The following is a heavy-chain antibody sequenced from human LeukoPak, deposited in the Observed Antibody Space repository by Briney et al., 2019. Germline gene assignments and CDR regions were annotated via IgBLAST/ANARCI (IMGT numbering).Heavy chain of an antibody. CDR2: ISSSSSYI. CDR3: ARSVGDYGIGAFDI. D-gene: IGHD4-17*01. J-gene: IGHJ3*02. V-gene: IGHV3-21*01. CDR1: GVTFSSYS. Sequence: GGSLRLSCAASGVTFSSYSMNWVRQAPGKGLEWVSSISSSSSYIYYADSVKRRFTISRDNAKNSLYLQMNSLRAEDTAVYYCARSVGDYGIGAFDIWGQGTMVTVSS.